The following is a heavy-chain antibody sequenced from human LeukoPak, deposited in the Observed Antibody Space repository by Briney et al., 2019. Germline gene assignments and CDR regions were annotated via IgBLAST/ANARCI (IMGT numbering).Heavy chain of an antibody. V-gene: IGHV3-73*01. CDR3: TRSWIEPFGGVIVYDY. CDR1: GFTISGSA. D-gene: IGHD3-16*02. CDR2: IRSKANSYAT. Sequence: GGSLRLSCAASGFTISGSAMHWVRQASGKGLEWVGRIRSKANSYATAYAASVKGRFTISRDDSKNTAYLQMNSLKTEDTAVYYCTRSWIEPFGGVIVYDYWGQGTLVTVSS. J-gene: IGHJ4*02.